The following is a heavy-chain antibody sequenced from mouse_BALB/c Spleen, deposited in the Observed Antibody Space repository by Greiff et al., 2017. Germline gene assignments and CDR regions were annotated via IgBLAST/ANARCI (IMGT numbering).Heavy chain of an antibody. CDR1: GFTFSSYA. CDR2: INSNGGST. CDR3: ARALFITTVVATPYWYFDV. D-gene: IGHD1-1*01. J-gene: IGHJ1*01. V-gene: IGHV5-6-2*01. Sequence: EVHLVESGGGLVKPGGSLKLSCAASGFTFSSYAMSWVRQTPEKRLELVAAINSNGGSTYYPDTVKGRFTISRDNAKNTLYLQMSSLKSEDTALYYCARALFITTVVATPYWYFDVWGAGTTVTVSS.